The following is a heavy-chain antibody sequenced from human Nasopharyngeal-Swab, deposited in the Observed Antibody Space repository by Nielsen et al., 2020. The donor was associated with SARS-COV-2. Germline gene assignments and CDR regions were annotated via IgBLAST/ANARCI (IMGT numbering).Heavy chain of an antibody. D-gene: IGHD2-2*01. Sequence: WIRQPPGKGLEWIGEIYHSGSTNYNPSLKSRVTISVDKSKNQFSLKLSSVTAAVTAVYYCASVLGYCSSTSCYYYYGMDVWGQGTTVTVSS. V-gene: IGHV4-4*02. CDR3: ASVLGYCSSTSCYYYYGMDV. CDR2: IYHSGST. J-gene: IGHJ6*02.